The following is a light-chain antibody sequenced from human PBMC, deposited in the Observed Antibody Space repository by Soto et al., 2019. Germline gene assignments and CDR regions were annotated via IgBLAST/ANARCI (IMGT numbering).Light chain of an antibody. CDR3: CSYIGTTTLRM. J-gene: IGLJ3*02. CDR2: EVT. CDR1: SSGFGGYNY. V-gene: IGLV2-14*01. Sequence: QSALTQPASVSGSPGQSITISCSGASSGFGGYNYVSWYQHHPGKAPQLLIYEVTNRPSGVSNRFSGSHSGNTASLTISGLQADDEAIYYCCSYIGTTTLRMFGGGTKVTVL.